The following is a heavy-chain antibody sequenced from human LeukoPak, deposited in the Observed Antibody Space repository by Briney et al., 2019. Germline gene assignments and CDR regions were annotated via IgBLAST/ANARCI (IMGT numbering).Heavy chain of an antibody. CDR1: GFTFRDYA. CDR2: ISHVGGT. Sequence: GGSLRLSCAASGFTFRDYAMSWVRQAPEKGLEWVSTISHVGGTYYADSVRGRFTISRDDSKNMVYLQMDSLRAEDTAVYYCATDREYDDSCDYNGWGQGTLVTVSS. CDR3: ATDREYDDSCDYNG. J-gene: IGHJ4*02. D-gene: IGHD3-22*01. V-gene: IGHV3-23*01.